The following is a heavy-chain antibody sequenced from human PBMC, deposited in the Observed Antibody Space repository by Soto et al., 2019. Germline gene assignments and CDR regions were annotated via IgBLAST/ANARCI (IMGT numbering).Heavy chain of an antibody. CDR1: GFTFSSYA. J-gene: IGHJ4*02. D-gene: IGHD3-9*01. Sequence: GSLRLSCAASGFTFSSYAMRWVRQAPGKGLEWVSAISGDGSSTYFADSGKGRFTISRDNSKNTLYLQMNSLRAEDTAVYYCAKDWEFDWPNYCFDYWGQGTLVTVSS. CDR3: AKDWEFDWPNYCFDY. CDR2: ISGDGSST. V-gene: IGHV3-23*01.